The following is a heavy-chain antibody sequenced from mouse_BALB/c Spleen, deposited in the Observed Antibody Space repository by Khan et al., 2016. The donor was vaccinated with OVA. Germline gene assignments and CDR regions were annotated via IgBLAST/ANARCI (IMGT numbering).Heavy chain of an antibody. Sequence: EVELVESGGGLVKPGGSLKLSCAASGFSFSSYTMSWVRLTPEKRLEWVATISSGSTYTYYPDSVKGRFTISRDNAKKPLYPQISSLKSEDTAMYYCTREGNYAHWYFDVWGAGTTVTVSS. CDR3: TREGNYAHWYFDV. CDR1: GFSFSSYT. J-gene: IGHJ1*01. CDR2: ISSGSTYT. D-gene: IGHD2-1*01. V-gene: IGHV5-6-4*01.